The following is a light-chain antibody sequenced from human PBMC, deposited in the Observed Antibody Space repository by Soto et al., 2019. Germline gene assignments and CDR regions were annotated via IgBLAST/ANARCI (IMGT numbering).Light chain of an antibody. CDR3: QQANNFPFS. V-gene: IGKV1-12*02. Sequence: DIQMTQSPSSVSASVGDRVSITCRASQGVSSWLAWYQQKPGTAPKLLIYAASSLQSGVTSRFSGSASGTDFILAISSVQPEDCATYYCQQANNFPFSFGPGSKVAIK. CDR1: QGVSSW. J-gene: IGKJ3*01. CDR2: AAS.